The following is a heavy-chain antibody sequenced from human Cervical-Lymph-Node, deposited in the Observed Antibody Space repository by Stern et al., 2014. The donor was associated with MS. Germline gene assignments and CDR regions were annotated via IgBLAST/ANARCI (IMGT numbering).Heavy chain of an antibody. CDR1: GGTFSSYA. D-gene: IGHD2-15*01. CDR2: IIPPSGTA. CDR3: ASNLLGYCSGGTCYSDK. J-gene: IGHJ4*02. V-gene: IGHV1-69*01. Sequence: VQLVQSGAEVKKPGSSVTVSCKASGGTFSSYAVNWVRQAPGQGLEWMGGIIPPSGTAKYAQKFQVRVTVTAAESMTTVYMELSSLRSDDTDVYYCASNLLGYCSGGTCYSDKWGQGTLVTVSA.